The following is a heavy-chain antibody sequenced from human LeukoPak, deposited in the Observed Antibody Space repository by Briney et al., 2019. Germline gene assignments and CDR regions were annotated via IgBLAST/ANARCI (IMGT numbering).Heavy chain of an antibody. CDR2: FDPEGGET. J-gene: IGHJ4*02. Sequence: GASVKVSCKVSGYTLTELSMHWVRQAPGKGLEWMGGFDPEGGETIYAQKFQGRVTMTEDTSTDTAYMELSSLRSEDTAVYYCASFPGDCSGGSCYRRTGYLDYWGQGTLVTVSS. CDR1: GYTLTELS. CDR3: ASFPGDCSGGSCYRRTGYLDY. V-gene: IGHV1-24*01. D-gene: IGHD2-15*01.